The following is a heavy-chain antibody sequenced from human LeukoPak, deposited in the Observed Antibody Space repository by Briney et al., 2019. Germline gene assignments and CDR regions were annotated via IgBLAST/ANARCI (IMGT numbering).Heavy chain of an antibody. CDR3: ARDSRRGITAAGPLDY. Sequence: PSETLSLTCTVSGGSISSYYWSWIRQPAGKGLEWIGRIYSSGSTNYNPSLKSRVTMSLDTSKNPFSLKLSSVTAADTAVYYCARDSRRGITAAGPLDYWGQGTLVTVSS. CDR2: IYSSGST. D-gene: IGHD6-13*01. V-gene: IGHV4-4*07. J-gene: IGHJ4*02. CDR1: GGSISSYY.